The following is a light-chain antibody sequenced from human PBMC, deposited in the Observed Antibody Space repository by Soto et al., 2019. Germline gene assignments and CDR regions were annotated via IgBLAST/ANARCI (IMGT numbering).Light chain of an antibody. J-gene: IGKJ1*01. CDR1: QDISNY. CDR2: AAS. Sequence: DIQMTQSPSSLSASVGDRVTITCRANQDISNYLAWYQQKPGKIPKLLIFAASTLQSGVPSRFSGSGSGTDFTLTISSLQPEDVATYYCQKYNSAPLTFGQGNKVEIK. CDR3: QKYNSAPLT. V-gene: IGKV1-27*01.